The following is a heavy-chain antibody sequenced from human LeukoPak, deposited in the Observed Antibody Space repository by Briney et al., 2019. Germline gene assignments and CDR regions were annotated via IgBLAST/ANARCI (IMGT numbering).Heavy chain of an antibody. V-gene: IGHV4-4*09. CDR1: GGSITTDC. D-gene: IGHD3/OR15-3a*01. CDR3: ARRTPGPQLDEYVAYYFDL. J-gene: IGHJ4*02. Sequence: SETLSLTCTVSGGSITTDCWIWIRQPPGKGLEWIAYIYSSGMTKYNPSLKSRGTISVDPSKNQLSLKLNSVTAADTAVYYCARRTPGPQLDEYVAYYFDLWGQGTLVAVSS. CDR2: IYSSGMT.